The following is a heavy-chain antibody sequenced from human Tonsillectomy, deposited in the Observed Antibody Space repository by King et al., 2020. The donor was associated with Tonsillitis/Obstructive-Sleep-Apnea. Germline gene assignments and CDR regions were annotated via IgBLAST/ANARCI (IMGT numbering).Heavy chain of an antibody. CDR3: TTAGSAYYMGY. Sequence: VQLVESGGRLVKPGGSLRLSCAASGFTVTNAWMSWVRQAPGKGPEWVGRIKSKSDGGTTDFGAPAKGRFTISRDDSENTLYLQMNSLKTEDTAVYFFTTAGSAYYMGYWGQGTLVTVAS. J-gene: IGHJ4*02. V-gene: IGHV3-15*01. CDR1: GFTVTNAW. D-gene: IGHD3-3*01. CDR2: IKSKSDGGTT.